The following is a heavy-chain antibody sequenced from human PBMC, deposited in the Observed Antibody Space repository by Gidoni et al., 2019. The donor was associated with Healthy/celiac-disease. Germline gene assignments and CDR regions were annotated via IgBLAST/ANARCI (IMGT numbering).Heavy chain of an antibody. J-gene: IGHJ3*02. CDR3: ARDAFSATMVRGVIIRNDAFDI. CDR1: GGSISSGSYY. Sequence: QVQLQESGPVLVKPSQTLSLTCTVSGGSISSGSYYWSWIRQPAGKGLEWIGRIYTSGSTNYNPSLKSRVTISVDTSKNQFSLKLSSVTAADTAVYYCARDAFSATMVRGVIIRNDAFDIWGQGTMVTVSS. D-gene: IGHD3-10*01. CDR2: IYTSGST. V-gene: IGHV4-61*02.